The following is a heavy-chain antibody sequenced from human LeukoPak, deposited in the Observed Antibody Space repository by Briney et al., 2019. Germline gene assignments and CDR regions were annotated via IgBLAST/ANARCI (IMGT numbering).Heavy chain of an antibody. J-gene: IGHJ5*02. CDR1: GHSISSGDY. Sequence: SETLSLTCAVSGHSISSGDYWGWIRQPPGKGLEWIGSIYRSGSTHYNPSLKSRVTISVDTSKTQFSLKLSSVTAADTSVYYCARNTTEVVTAKWFDPWGQGTLVTVSS. D-gene: IGHD2-21*02. V-gene: IGHV4-38-2*01. CDR2: IYRSGST. CDR3: ARNTTEVVTAKWFDP.